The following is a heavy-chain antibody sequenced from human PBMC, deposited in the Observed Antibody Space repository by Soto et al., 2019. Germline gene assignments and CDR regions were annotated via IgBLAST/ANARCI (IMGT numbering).Heavy chain of an antibody. CDR1: GFTFSSYG. D-gene: IGHD6-13*01. CDR2: IWYDGSNK. V-gene: IGHV3-33*01. CDR3: ARESIAAAGINWFDP. J-gene: IGHJ5*02. Sequence: QVQLVESGGGVVQPGRSLRLSCAASGFTFSSYGMHWVRQAPGKGLEWVAVIWYDGSNKYYADSVKGRFTISRDNSKNKLYLQMNSLRAEDTAVYYCARESIAAAGINWFDPWGQGTLVTVSS.